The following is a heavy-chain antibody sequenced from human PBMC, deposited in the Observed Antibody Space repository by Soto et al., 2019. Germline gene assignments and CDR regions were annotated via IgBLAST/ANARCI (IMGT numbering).Heavy chain of an antibody. CDR1: GFTFSSCA. CDR3: ARDLSDYYGMDV. Sequence: QVQLVESGGGVVQPGRSLRLSCAASGFTFSSCAMHWVRQAPGKGLEWVAVISYDGSNKYYADSVKGRFTISRDNSKNTLYLQMNSLRAEDTAVYYCARDLSDYYGMDVWGQGTTVTVSS. V-gene: IGHV3-30-3*01. J-gene: IGHJ6*02. CDR2: ISYDGSNK.